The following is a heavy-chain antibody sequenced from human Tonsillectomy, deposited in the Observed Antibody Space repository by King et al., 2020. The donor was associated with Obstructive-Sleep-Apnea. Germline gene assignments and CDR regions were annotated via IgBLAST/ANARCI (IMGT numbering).Heavy chain of an antibody. V-gene: IGHV3-48*04. J-gene: IGHJ4*02. CDR2: ISSSSSTI. CDR1: GFTFSSYS. D-gene: IGHD3-16*01. CDR3: ARGRLGDY. Sequence: VQLVESGGGLVQPGGSLRLFCAASGFTFSSYSMNWVRQAPGKGLEGVSYISSSSSTIYYADSVKGRFTISRDNAKNSLYLQMNSLRAEDTAVYYCARGRLGDYWGQGTLVTVSS.